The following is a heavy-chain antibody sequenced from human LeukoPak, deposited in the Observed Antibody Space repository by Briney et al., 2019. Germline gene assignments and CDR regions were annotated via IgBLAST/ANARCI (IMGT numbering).Heavy chain of an antibody. J-gene: IGHJ4*02. CDR3: ATGTIYCSSCSDGY. CDR2: FDPDDGET. CDR1: GYSLTELS. D-gene: IGHD2-2*01. Sequence: ASVKVSCKVSGYSLTELSMHWVRQAPGKGLEWMGGFDPDDGETPLFAQKFQGRVSLTEDTSTDTAYMELSSLSSEDTAVYYCATGTIYCSSCSDGYRGQGTLVTVSS. V-gene: IGHV1-24*01.